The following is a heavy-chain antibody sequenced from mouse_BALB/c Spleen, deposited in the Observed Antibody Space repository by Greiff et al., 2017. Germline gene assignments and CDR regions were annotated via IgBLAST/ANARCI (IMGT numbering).Heavy chain of an antibody. CDR3: ARGGDRDYLDY. CDR1: GYAFTNYL. CDR2: INPGSGGT. J-gene: IGHJ2*01. Sequence: QVQLQQSGAELVRPGTSVKVSCKASGYAFTNYLIEWVKQRPGQGLEWIGVINPGSGGTNYNEKFKGKATLTADKSSSTAYMQLSSLTSDDSAVYFCARGGDRDYLDYWGQGTTLTVSS. V-gene: IGHV1-54*01.